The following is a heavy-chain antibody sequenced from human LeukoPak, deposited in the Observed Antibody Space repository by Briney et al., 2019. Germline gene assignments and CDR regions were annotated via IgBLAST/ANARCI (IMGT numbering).Heavy chain of an antibody. V-gene: IGHV1-2*02. CDR1: GYTFTGYY. CDR3: ARARRIAVAGTSLPGGRFDV. J-gene: IGHJ6*02. Sequence: ASVKVSCKASGYTFTGYYMHWVRQAPGQGLEWMGWINPNSGATNYAQKVQGRVTMTRDTSISTAYMELSRLRSDDTAVYYCARARRIAVAGTSLPGGRFDVWGQGTTVTVSS. CDR2: INPNSGAT. D-gene: IGHD6-19*01.